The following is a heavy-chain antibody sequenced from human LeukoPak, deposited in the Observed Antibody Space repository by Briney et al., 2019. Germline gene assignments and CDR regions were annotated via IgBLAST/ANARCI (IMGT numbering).Heavy chain of an antibody. J-gene: IGHJ4*02. D-gene: IGHD3-22*01. CDR3: ARATTYYYDSSGSIPYYFDY. CDR1: GFTFDDYG. Sequence: GGSLRLSCAASGFTFDDYGMSWVRQAPGKGLEWVSGINRNGGSTGYADSVKGRFTISRDNAKNSLYLQMNSLRAEDTALYHCARATTYYYDSSGSIPYYFDYWGQGTLVTVSS. CDR2: INRNGGST. V-gene: IGHV3-20*01.